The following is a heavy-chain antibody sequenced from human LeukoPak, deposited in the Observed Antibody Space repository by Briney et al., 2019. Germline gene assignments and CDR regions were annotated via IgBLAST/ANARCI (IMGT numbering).Heavy chain of an antibody. Sequence: GGSLRLSCVASGFTFSKAWLSWVRQAPGKGLEWVGQIKSKTDGGTTDYAAPVKGRFTISRDDSKNSLYLLMNSLKTEDTAVYYSTTEDYGDYVPDYWGQGSLVTVSS. CDR3: TTEDYGDYVPDY. CDR1: GFTFSKAW. J-gene: IGHJ4*02. CDR2: IKSKTDGGTT. V-gene: IGHV3-15*01. D-gene: IGHD4-17*01.